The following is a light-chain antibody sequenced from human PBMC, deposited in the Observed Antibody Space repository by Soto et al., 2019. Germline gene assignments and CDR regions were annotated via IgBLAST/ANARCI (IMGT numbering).Light chain of an antibody. V-gene: IGLV2-8*01. CDR3: KSYARSNTYV. CDR1: RNDIGAYEF. CDR2: EVV. J-gene: IGLJ1*01. Sequence: QSVLTQPPSESGSPGQSVTISCTGTRNDIGAYEFVSWYQHHPGKAPKLIIYEVVHRPSGVSDRFSGSKSGNTASLTVSGLQAEDEADYYCKSYARSNTYVFGTGTKVTVL.